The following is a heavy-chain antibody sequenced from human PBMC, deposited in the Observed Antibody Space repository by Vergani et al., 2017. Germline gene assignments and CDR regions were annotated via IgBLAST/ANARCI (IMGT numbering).Heavy chain of an antibody. CDR3: ARGSSRVTIIDY. Sequence: EVQLVESGGGLVQPGGSLRVSCAASGFTVSSNYMSWVRQAPGKGLEWVSVIYSGGSTYYADSVKGRFTITRDNAKNTLYLQMNSLRAEDTAVYYCARGSSRVTIIDYWGQGTLVTVSS. V-gene: IGHV3-66*01. CDR1: GFTVSSNY. CDR2: IYSGGST. D-gene: IGHD5-12*01. J-gene: IGHJ4*02.